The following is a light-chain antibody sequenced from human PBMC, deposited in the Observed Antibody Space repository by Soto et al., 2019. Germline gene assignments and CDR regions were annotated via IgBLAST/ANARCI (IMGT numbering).Light chain of an antibody. Sequence: DIQMTQSPSTLSASVGDRVTITCRDSQSISSWLAWYQQKPGKAPKLLIYKASSLESGVPSRFSGSGSGTEFTLTISSLQPDDFATYYCQQYKSYPYTFGQGTKLEIK. V-gene: IGKV1-5*03. J-gene: IGKJ2*01. CDR3: QQYKSYPYT. CDR2: KAS. CDR1: QSISSW.